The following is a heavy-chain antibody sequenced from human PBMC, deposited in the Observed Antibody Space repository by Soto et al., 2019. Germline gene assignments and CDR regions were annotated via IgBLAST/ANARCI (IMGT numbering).Heavy chain of an antibody. J-gene: IGHJ4*02. CDR2: IYSGGGT. V-gene: IGHV3-53*01. D-gene: IGHD3-16*01. CDR3: ARRTWGDRGPLDY. Sequence: EVQLVESGGGLIQPGGSLRLSCAVSGFTVSNNYMNWVRQAPGKGLEWVSVIYSGGGTNYADSARGRFTISRDTSKTTVYLQMNSLRDEDTAVYYCARRTWGDRGPLDYWGQGTLLTVSS. CDR1: GFTVSNNY.